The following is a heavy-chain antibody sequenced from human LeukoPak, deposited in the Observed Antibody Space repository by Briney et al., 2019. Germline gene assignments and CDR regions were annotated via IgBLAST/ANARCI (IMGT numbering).Heavy chain of an antibody. Sequence: TPWETLSLTCTVSGGSISSYYWSWIRQPPGKGLEWIGYIYYSGSTNYNPSLKSRVTISVDTSKNQFSLKLSSVTAADTAVYYCARVTGMVRGVNNMDDAFDIWGQGTMVTVSS. CDR1: GGSISSYY. V-gene: IGHV4-59*01. J-gene: IGHJ3*02. CDR2: IYYSGST. CDR3: ARVTGMVRGVNNMDDAFDI. D-gene: IGHD3-10*01.